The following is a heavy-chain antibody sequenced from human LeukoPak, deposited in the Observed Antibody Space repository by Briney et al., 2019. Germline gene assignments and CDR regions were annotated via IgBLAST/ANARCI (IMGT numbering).Heavy chain of an antibody. CDR3: ARVVGYQYYFDF. Sequence: GGSLRLSCAASGFTLSSYWMHWVRQAPGKGLEWVANIKQDGSEKYYVDSMKGRFTISRDNAKNSLYLQMNSLRAEDTAVYYCARVVGYQYYFDFWGQGTLVTVSS. V-gene: IGHV3-7*01. CDR1: GFTLSSYW. D-gene: IGHD5-18*01. CDR2: IKQDGSEK. J-gene: IGHJ4*02.